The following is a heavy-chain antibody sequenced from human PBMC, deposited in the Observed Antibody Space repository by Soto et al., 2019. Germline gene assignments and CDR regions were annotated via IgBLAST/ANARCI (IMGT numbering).Heavy chain of an antibody. CDR1: GGTFSSYA. Sequence: SVKVSFQASGGTFSSYAISWVRQAPGKGLAWMGGIIPIFGTANYAQKFQGRVTITADESTSTAYMEPSSLRSEDTAVYYFARDLKLIHPEGYYYYGMDVWGQGTTVTVSS. CDR2: IIPIFGTA. CDR3: ARDLKLIHPEGYYYYGMDV. D-gene: IGHD5-18*01. J-gene: IGHJ6*02. V-gene: IGHV1-69*13.